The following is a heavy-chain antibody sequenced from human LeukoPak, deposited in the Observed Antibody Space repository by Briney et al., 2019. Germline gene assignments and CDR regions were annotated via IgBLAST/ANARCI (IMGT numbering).Heavy chain of an antibody. CDR2: IKNAGIDT. J-gene: IGHJ6*03. Sequence: GGSLRLSCVGSGFMFSNYYMYWVRQAPGKGLVWVSRIKNAGIDTIYADSVNGRFTVSRDNAKNTVYLQMSSLRAEDTAVYYCARGGYGHNMDVWGEGTTVTVSS. V-gene: IGHV3-74*01. CDR3: ARGGYGHNMDV. CDR1: GFMFSNYY. D-gene: IGHD3-10*01.